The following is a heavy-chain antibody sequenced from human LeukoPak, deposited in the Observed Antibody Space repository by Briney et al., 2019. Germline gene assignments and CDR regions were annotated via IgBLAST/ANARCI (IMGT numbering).Heavy chain of an antibody. CDR3: GIITLSPG. J-gene: IGHJ4*02. D-gene: IGHD1-14*01. V-gene: IGHV3-74*01. CDR1: GFPFSTYW. Sequence: HPGGSLRLSCAASGFPFSTYWIHWVRQAPGKELVWVSRISYDGHNTNYADSVKGRFTVSRDNAKNTLYLHMNSLRVEDTAVYYCGIITLSPGWGQGTLVTVSS. CDR2: ISYDGHNT.